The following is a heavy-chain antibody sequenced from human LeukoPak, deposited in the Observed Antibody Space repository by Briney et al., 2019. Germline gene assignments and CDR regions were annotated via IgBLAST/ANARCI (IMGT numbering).Heavy chain of an antibody. CDR1: GYIFTSYW. J-gene: IGHJ4*02. CDR3: ARRNGYNAGALDFDY. CDR2: ISPGDSDT. V-gene: IGHV5-51*01. Sequence: GEPLKISCKGSGYIFTSYWIGWVRQMPGKGLEWMGIISPGDSDTAYSPSFQGQVTISADKSITTAYLQWSSLKASDTAMYYCARRNGYNAGALDFDYWGQGTLVTVSS. D-gene: IGHD5-24*01.